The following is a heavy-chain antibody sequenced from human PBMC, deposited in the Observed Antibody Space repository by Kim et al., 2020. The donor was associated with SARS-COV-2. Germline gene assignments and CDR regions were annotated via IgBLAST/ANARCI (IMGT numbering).Heavy chain of an antibody. V-gene: IGHV4-59*01. CDR2: IHYSGSANYT. J-gene: IGHJ6*03. CDR3: ARVKTDYYYYMDV. CDR1: GDSISSYY. Sequence: SETLSLTCTVSGDSISSYYWSWIRQPPGKGLEWIGYIHYSGSANYTNYNPSLKSRVTISLDTSKNQFSLNLSSVTAADTAVFYCARVKTDYYYYMDVWG.